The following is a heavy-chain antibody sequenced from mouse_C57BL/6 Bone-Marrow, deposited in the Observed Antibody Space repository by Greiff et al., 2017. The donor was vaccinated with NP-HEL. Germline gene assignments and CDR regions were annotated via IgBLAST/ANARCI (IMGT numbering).Heavy chain of an antibody. J-gene: IGHJ2*01. CDR2: IYPRSGNT. Sequence: VKLQESGAELARPGASVKLSCKASGYTFTSYGISWVKQRTGQGLEWIGEIYPRSGNTYYNEKFKGKATLTADKSSSTAYMELRSLTSEDSAVYFCARSRGSKFDYWGQGTTLTVSS. D-gene: IGHD1-1*01. CDR3: ARSRGSKFDY. V-gene: IGHV1-81*01. CDR1: GYTFTSYG.